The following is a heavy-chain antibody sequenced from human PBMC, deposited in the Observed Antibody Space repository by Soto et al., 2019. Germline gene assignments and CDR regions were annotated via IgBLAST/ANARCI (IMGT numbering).Heavy chain of an antibody. Sequence: VASVKVSCKASGYTFTSYGISWVRQAPGQGLEWMGWISAYNGNTNYAQKLQGRVTMTTDTSTSTAYMELRSLRSDDTAVYYCARVYHCSGGSCPGNYYYGMDVWGQGTTVTVSS. CDR2: ISAYNGNT. J-gene: IGHJ6*02. V-gene: IGHV1-18*01. D-gene: IGHD2-15*01. CDR1: GYTFTSYG. CDR3: ARVYHCSGGSCPGNYYYGMDV.